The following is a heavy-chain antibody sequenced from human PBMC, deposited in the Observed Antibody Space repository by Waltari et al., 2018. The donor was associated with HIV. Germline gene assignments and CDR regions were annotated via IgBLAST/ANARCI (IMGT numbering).Heavy chain of an antibody. J-gene: IGHJ5*02. CDR3: ARYLGEQARFDP. Sequence: EVQLVESGGVLVKPGGSLSLYGAASGCTFIGFTLNWVSQAPGKGLEWVSSISSSSSYIYYADSVKGRFTISRDNAKNSLYLQMNSLRAEDTAVYYCARYLGEQARFDPWGQGTLVTVSS. D-gene: IGHD3-10*01. CDR1: GCTFIGFT. CDR2: ISSSSSYI. V-gene: IGHV3-21*01.